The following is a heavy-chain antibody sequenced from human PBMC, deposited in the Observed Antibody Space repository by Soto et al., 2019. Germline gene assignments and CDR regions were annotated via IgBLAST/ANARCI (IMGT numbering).Heavy chain of an antibody. D-gene: IGHD6-13*01. V-gene: IGHV3-23*01. J-gene: IGHJ2*01. CDR1: GLTFSGYS. Sequence: EVQLLESGGALVQPGGSLRLACATSGLTFSGYSMGWVRQAPGNGLEWVSSIVARGITTYYADSVKGRFTISRDNSKSTLYLQMSSLRDEDTAVYYCAKDLRGPEAGTWYFDLWGRGTLVTVSS. CDR2: IVARGITT. CDR3: AKDLRGPEAGTWYFDL.